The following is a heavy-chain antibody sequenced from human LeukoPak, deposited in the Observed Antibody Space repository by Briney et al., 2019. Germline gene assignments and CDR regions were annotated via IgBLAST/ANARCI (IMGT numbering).Heavy chain of an antibody. J-gene: IGHJ4*02. CDR2: IYYSGST. V-gene: IGHV4-59*01. Sequence: SETLSLTCTVSGGSISSDYWSWIRQPPGKGLEWIGYIYYSGSTNYNPSLKSRVTISVDTSKNQFSLKLSSVTAADTAVYYCAREQWLALDYWGQGTLVTVSS. D-gene: IGHD6-19*01. CDR1: GGSISSDY. CDR3: AREQWLALDY.